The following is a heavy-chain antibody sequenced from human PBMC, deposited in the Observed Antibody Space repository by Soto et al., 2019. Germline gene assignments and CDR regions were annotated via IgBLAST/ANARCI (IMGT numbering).Heavy chain of an antibody. CDR1: GFTLSSYS. V-gene: IGHV3-48*02. CDR3: ARPGEGVLFYYALDV. CDR2: ISSGSDTI. Sequence: EVQLVESGGGLVQPGGSLRLSCVASGFTLSSYSMNWVRQAPGKGLEWISYISSGSDTIYYADSVKGRFTVSRDNAKNSLYLQMNSLRDDDTAVYYCARPGEGVLFYYALDVWAQGTTVTVSS. D-gene: IGHD3-16*01. J-gene: IGHJ6*02.